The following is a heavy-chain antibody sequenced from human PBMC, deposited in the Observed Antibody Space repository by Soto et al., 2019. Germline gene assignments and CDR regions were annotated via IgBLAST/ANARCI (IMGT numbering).Heavy chain of an antibody. CDR2: INHSGST. CDR1: GVSFSGYY. D-gene: IGHD3-10*01. V-gene: IGHV4-34*01. Sequence: SETLSLTCAVYGVSFSGYYWSWIRQPPGKGLEWIGEINHSGSTNYNPSLKSRVTISVDTSKNQFSLKLSSVTAADTAVYYCARDPLLWFGELFLYYYGMDVWGQGTTVTVSS. J-gene: IGHJ6*02. CDR3: ARDPLLWFGELFLYYYGMDV.